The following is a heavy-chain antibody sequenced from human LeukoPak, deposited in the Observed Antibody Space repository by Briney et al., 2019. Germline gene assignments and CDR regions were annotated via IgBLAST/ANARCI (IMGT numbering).Heavy chain of an antibody. CDR2: SWNSGSI. V-gene: IGHV3-53*01. CDR1: GFTVSSNY. CDR3: ARQNTPHGNFDY. Sequence: PGGSLRLSCAASGFTVSSNYMSWVRQAPGKGLEWVSGISWNSGSIGYADSVKGRFTISRENAKNSLYLLMSSLRAEDTAVYYCARQNTPHGNFDYWGQGTLVTVSS. J-gene: IGHJ4*02. D-gene: IGHD1-26*01.